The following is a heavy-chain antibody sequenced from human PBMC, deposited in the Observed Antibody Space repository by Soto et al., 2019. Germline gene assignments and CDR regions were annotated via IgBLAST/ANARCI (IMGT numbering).Heavy chain of an antibody. CDR3: AKDRAGFASRRRSYVNYGMDA. V-gene: IGHV3-30*04. CDR2: ISYDGPHE. Sequence: QVQLEESGGGVVQPGTSLRLSCAASGFTFNAYSMHWVRQAPGKGLEWVAVISYDGPHEYYVDSVKGRFTISRDNHKNAVFLQMNSQTVEDTAVYFCAKDRAGFASRRRSYVNYGMDAWGQGNTV. D-gene: IGHD3-16*01. CDR1: GFTFNAYS. J-gene: IGHJ6*02.